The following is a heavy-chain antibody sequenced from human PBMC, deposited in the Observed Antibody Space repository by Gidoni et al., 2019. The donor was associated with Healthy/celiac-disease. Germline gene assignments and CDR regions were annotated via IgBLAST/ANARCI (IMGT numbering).Heavy chain of an antibody. Sequence: QLQLQESGPGLVKPSETLSLTCTVSGGSISSSSYYWGWIRQPPGKGLEWIGSIYYSGSTYYNPSLKSRVTISVDTSKNQFSLKLSSVTAADTAVYYCARHPRRIAARPGWFDPWGQGTLVTVSS. V-gene: IGHV4-39*01. D-gene: IGHD6-6*01. CDR3: ARHPRRIAARPGWFDP. J-gene: IGHJ5*02. CDR2: IYYSGST. CDR1: GGSISSSSYY.